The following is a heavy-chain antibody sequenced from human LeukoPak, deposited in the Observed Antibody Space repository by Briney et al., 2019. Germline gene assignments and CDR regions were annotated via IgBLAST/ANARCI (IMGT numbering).Heavy chain of an antibody. V-gene: IGHV3-30*18. CDR2: ISYDGRNK. CDR3: AKGLEYCSVGKCLVDY. Sequence: PGRSLRLSCAASGFTYSNYGMHGVRHAPGKGLEWVAYISYDGRNKKYADYVKGRFTISRDNFKNTLYLQMNSLRDEDTAVFYCAKGLEYCSVGKCLVDYWGQGTLVSVSS. CDR1: GFTYSNYG. J-gene: IGHJ4*02. D-gene: IGHD2-15*01.